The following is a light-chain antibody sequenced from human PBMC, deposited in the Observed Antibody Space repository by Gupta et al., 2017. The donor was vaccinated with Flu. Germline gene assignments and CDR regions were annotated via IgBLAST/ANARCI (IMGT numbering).Light chain of an antibody. V-gene: IGLV2-14*01. J-gene: IGLJ1*01. CDR2: EVT. Sequence: QSALPQPASVSGSPGQSITISCTGTSSDVGGYNYVSWYQQHPGIAPKLIIYEVTKRPSGVSNRFSGSKSGSTASLTISGLQAEDESDYFCSSYSSSGTLFVFGTGTKVTVL. CDR3: SSYSSSGTLFV. CDR1: SSDVGGYNY.